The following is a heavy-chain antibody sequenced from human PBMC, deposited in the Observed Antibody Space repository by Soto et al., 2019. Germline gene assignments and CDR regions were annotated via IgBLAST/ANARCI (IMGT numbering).Heavy chain of an antibody. D-gene: IGHD6-13*01. CDR3: AREIAAAGRNYYYYGMDV. CDR2: TYYRSKWYN. V-gene: IGHV6-1*01. CDR1: DDSVSSNSAA. J-gene: IGHJ6*02. Sequence: PSQTLSLTCAISDDSVSSNSAAWNWIRQSPSRGLEWLGRTYYRSKWYNDYAVSVKSRITINPDTSKNQFSLQLNSVTPEDTAMYYCAREIAAAGRNYYYYGMDVWGQGTTVTVSS.